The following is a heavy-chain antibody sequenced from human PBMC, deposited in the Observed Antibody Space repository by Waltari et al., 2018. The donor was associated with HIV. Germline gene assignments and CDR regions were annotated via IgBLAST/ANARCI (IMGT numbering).Heavy chain of an antibody. CDR3: ARDWDVTTACMDV. Sequence: QVKLQESGPGLVTPSETLSLTCVVSGASMRSSSYFWGWIRQAPGKGLEWIGSMFYTGSSYYNPSLKSRVNISIDTLNNQFSLKMTSVTAADTAVYYCARDWDVTTACMDVWGQGTTVTVSS. D-gene: IGHD1-26*01. CDR1: GASMRSSSYF. J-gene: IGHJ6*02. CDR2: MFYTGSS. V-gene: IGHV4-39*07.